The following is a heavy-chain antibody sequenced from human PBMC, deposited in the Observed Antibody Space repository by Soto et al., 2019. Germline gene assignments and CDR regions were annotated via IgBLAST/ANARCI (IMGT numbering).Heavy chain of an antibody. V-gene: IGHV3-48*02. D-gene: IGHD2-15*01. CDR3: ARIDSVVVVAATRPMDV. Sequence: PGGSLRLSCAASGFTFSGYSVNWVRQAPGKGLEWVSYISSGSKTIYYADSVKGRFTVSRDNARNSQYLQMNSLRDEDAAVYYCARIDSVVVVAATRPMDVWGQGTTVTVSS. J-gene: IGHJ6*02. CDR1: GFTFSGYS. CDR2: ISSGSKTI.